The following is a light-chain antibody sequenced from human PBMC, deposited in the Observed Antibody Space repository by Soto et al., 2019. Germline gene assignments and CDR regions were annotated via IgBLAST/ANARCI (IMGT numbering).Light chain of an antibody. CDR3: SLYTGSNTWV. V-gene: IGLV2-14*01. CDR2: EVT. CDR1: SSDVGGYNY. J-gene: IGLJ3*02. Sequence: QSALTQPASVSGSPGQSITISCTGTSSDVGGYNYVSWYQQHPGKAPKLMIYEVTNRPSGVSNRFSGSKSGNTASLTISGLQAEDEADYYCSLYTGSNTWVFGGGTKLTVL.